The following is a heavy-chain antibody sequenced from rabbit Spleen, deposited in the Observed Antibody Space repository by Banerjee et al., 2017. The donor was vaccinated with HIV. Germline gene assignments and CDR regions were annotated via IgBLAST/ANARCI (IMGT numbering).Heavy chain of an antibody. CDR3: ARDAGSSFSTYGMDL. CDR2: VAAGVSFTS. D-gene: IGHD8-1*01. J-gene: IGHJ6*01. CDR1: GVSFSVSSC. Sequence: QEQLVESGGGLVQPEGSLTLTCKASGVSFSVSSCMCWVRQAPGKGPEWIACVAAGVSFTSYYATWAKGRFTISKTSSTTVTLQMTSLTVADTATYFCARDAGSSFSTYGMDLWGPGTLVTVS. V-gene: IGHV1S45*01.